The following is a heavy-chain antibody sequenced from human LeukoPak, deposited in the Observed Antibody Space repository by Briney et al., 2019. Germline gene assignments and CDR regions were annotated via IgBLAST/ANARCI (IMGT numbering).Heavy chain of an antibody. Sequence: HPGGSLRLSCAASGFTFDDYAMHWVRQAPGKGLEWVSGISWNSGSIGYADSVKGRFTISRDNAKNSLYLQMNSLRAEDTALYYCAKVLVRGTNYYYYGMDVWGQGTTVTVSS. CDR2: ISWNSGSI. J-gene: IGHJ6*02. CDR3: AKVLVRGTNYYYYGMDV. CDR1: GFTFDDYA. D-gene: IGHD3-10*01. V-gene: IGHV3-9*01.